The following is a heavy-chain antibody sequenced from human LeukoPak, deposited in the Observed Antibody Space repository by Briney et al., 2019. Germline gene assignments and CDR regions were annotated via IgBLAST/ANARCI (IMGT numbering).Heavy chain of an antibody. V-gene: IGHV1-46*01. CDR2: IRPRGGST. D-gene: IGHD3-10*01. CDR1: GYTFTSYY. CDR3: TSVLLWFDESPRAFDI. Sequence: SLKVSCKAFGYTFTSYYMHWVRQAPGQGPEWMGGIRPRGGSTTSAQKFQGRVTLTTDTSTTTTYMELRSLESAHPARYYITSVLLWFDESPRAFDIWGQGTMVTVSS. J-gene: IGHJ3*02.